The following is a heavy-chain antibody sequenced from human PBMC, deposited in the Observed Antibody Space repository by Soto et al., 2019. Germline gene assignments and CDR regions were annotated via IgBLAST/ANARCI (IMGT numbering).Heavy chain of an antibody. J-gene: IGHJ6*02. CDR3: ARASNYWGILYYYYGMDV. D-gene: IGHD3-16*01. CDR2: ISSSGSTI. Sequence: LRLSCAASGFTFSDYYMSWIRQAPGKGLEWVSYISSSGSTIYYADSVKGRFTISRDNAKNSLYLQMNSLRAEDTAVYYCARASNYWGILYYYYGMDVWGQGTTVTVSS. V-gene: IGHV3-11*01. CDR1: GFTFSDYY.